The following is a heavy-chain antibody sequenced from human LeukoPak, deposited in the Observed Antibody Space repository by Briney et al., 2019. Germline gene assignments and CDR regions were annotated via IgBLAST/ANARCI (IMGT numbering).Heavy chain of an antibody. CDR3: ARVGDHSPWYPDL. Sequence: GGSLRLSCAASGFTVSTNYMNWVRQAPGKGLEWVSILYSGSSTYYADSVEGRFTISRDSSKNTLFLQMNDLRAEDTAVYYCARVGDHSPWYPDLWGRGTLVTVSS. D-gene: IGHD2-21*01. J-gene: IGHJ2*01. CDR1: GFTVSTNY. CDR2: LYSGSST. V-gene: IGHV3-53*01.